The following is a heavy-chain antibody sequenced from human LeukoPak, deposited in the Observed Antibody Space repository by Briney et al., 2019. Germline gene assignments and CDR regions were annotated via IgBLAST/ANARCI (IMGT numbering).Heavy chain of an antibody. CDR1: GGTFSTYA. J-gene: IGHJ4*02. CDR2: IIPIFGTA. Sequence: GASVKVSCKASGGTFSTYAISWVRQAPGQGLEWMGGIIPIFGTANYAQKFQGRVTITADESTSTAYMELSSLRSEDTAVYYCAREPERISGSNWGQGTLVTVSS. V-gene: IGHV1-69*13. CDR3: AREPERISGSN. D-gene: IGHD2-15*01.